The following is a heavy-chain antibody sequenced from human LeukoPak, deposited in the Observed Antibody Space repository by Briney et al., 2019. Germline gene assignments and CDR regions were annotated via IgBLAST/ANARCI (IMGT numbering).Heavy chain of an antibody. CDR1: GFTFSDYY. Sequence: PGGSLSLYCAASGFTFSDYYMSWIRQAPGKGLEWVSYISSSGSTIYYADSVKGRFTISRDNAKNSLYLQMNSLRAEDTAVYYCASALDTAMVTVYFDYWGQGTLVTVSS. CDR3: ASALDTAMVTVYFDY. CDR2: ISSSGSTI. V-gene: IGHV3-11*01. D-gene: IGHD5-18*01. J-gene: IGHJ4*02.